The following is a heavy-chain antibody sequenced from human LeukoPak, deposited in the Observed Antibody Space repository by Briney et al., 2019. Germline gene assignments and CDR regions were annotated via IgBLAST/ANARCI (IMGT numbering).Heavy chain of an antibody. CDR3: ARARSFDY. CDR2: IYGGGGT. CDR1: GLTVSSYY. J-gene: IGHJ4*02. V-gene: IGHV3-53*01. Sequence: GGSLRLSCAASGLTVSSYYMSWVRQAPGKGLEWVSVIYGGGGTYYADSVKGRFTISRDNSKNTVYLQMNSLRAEDTAVYYCARARSFDYWGQGTLVTVSS.